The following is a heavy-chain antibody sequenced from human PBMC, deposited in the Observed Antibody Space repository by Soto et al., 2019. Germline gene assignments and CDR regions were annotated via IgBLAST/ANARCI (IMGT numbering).Heavy chain of an antibody. D-gene: IGHD6-19*01. Sequence: GGSLRLSCAASGFTCNNYAMNWVRQAPGKGLEWVSLISGSADKTHYIDSVKGRFTISRDNSKNTLYLQMNSLRAEDTALYYCAKGEADYCYPTSRGCNFDYWGQGTLVTVSS. CDR3: AKGEADYCYPTSRGCNFDY. CDR2: ISGSADKT. V-gene: IGHV3-23*01. J-gene: IGHJ4*02. CDR1: GFTCNNYA.